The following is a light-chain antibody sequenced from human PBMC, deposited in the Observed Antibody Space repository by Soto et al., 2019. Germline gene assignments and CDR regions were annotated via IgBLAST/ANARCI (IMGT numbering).Light chain of an antibody. CDR2: DAS. Sequence: DIQMTQSPSTLSASVGDRVTITCRASQSISSGLAWYQQKPGKAPKLLIYDASSLESGVPSRFSGSGSGTEFTLTISSLQPDDFATYYCQQYNSYLSTFGQGTKVEIK. V-gene: IGKV1-5*01. J-gene: IGKJ1*01. CDR3: QQYNSYLST. CDR1: QSISSG.